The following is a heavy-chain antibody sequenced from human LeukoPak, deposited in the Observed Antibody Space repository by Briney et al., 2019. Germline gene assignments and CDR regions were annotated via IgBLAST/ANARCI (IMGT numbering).Heavy chain of an antibody. J-gene: IGHJ5*01. V-gene: IGHV4-4*07. D-gene: IGHD2-15*01. CDR2: IYSSGST. CDR1: GGSINNLY. CDR3: ATRSTGVAATFDS. Sequence: KPSETLSLTCTVSGGSINNLYWSWIRQPAGKGLDWIGRIYSSGSTTYNPSLKSRVTMSVDTSKNQFSLKLSSVTAADTAVYYCATRSTGVAATFDSWGQGALVTVSS.